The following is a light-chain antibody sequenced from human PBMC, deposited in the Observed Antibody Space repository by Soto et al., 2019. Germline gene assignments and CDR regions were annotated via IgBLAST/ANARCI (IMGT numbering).Light chain of an antibody. Sequence: EIVMTQSPATLSVSPGERATLSCRASQSVSSNLAWYQQKPGQPPRLLIYGASTRATGIPARFSASGSGTEFTLTISSLQSEDFAVYYRQQYNNWPYTFGQGTKLDIK. V-gene: IGKV3-15*01. CDR1: QSVSSN. J-gene: IGKJ2*01. CDR3: QQYNNWPYT. CDR2: GAS.